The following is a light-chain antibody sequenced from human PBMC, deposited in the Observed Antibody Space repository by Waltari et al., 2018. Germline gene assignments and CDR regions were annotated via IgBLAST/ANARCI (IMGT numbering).Light chain of an antibody. Sequence: DIQMTQSPSSLAASVGDRVTITCRASQSISRYLNWYQQKPGKAPNVLINGPSTLKSGVPSRVSGSGSGTDFTLTISNVQPEDFAVYYCQQSYTTPMYTFGQGTKLE. J-gene: IGKJ2*01. CDR1: QSISRY. CDR2: GPS. V-gene: IGKV1-39*01. CDR3: QQSYTTPMYT.